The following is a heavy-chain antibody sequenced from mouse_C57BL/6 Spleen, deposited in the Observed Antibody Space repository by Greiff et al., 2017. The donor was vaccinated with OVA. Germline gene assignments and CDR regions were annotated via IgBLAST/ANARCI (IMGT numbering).Heavy chain of an antibody. D-gene: IGHD1-1*01. Sequence: QVQLQQSGPGLVQPSQSLSITCTVSGFSLTSYGVHWVRQSPGKGLEWLGVIWSGGSTDYNAAFMSRLGITKDNSKSQVFFKMNSLQADDTAIYYCAKEEGDYYGSFAYWGQGTLVTVSA. CDR1: GFSLTSYG. CDR3: AKEEGDYYGSFAY. J-gene: IGHJ3*01. V-gene: IGHV2-5*01. CDR2: IWSGGST.